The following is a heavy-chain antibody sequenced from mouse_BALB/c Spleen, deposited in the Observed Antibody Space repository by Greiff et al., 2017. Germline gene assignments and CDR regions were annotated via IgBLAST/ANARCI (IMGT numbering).Heavy chain of an antibody. Sequence: DVKLVESGGGLVKPGGSLKLSCAASGFTFSDYYMYWVRQTPEKRLEWVATISDGGSYTYYPDSVKGRFTISRDNAKNNLYLQMSSLKSEDTAMYYCARPYGNYGGYFDYWGQGTTLTVAS. V-gene: IGHV5-4*02. D-gene: IGHD2-10*02. CDR3: ARPYGNYGGYFDY. J-gene: IGHJ2*01. CDR1: GFTFSDYY. CDR2: ISDGGSYT.